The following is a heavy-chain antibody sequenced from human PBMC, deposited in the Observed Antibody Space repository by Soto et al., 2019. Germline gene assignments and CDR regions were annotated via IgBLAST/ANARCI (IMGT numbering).Heavy chain of an antibody. Sequence: AAVKVSCKASGGTFSSYAISWVRQAPGQGLEWMGGIIPIFGTANYAQKFQGRVTITADESTSTAYMELSSLRSEDTAVYYCASQSRSAVDVHGAPYYFDYCRQGHLVTVSS. CDR3: ASQSRSAVDVHGAPYYFDY. CDR1: GGTFSSYA. D-gene: IGHD1-1*01. V-gene: IGHV1-69*13. J-gene: IGHJ4*02. CDR2: IIPIFGTA.